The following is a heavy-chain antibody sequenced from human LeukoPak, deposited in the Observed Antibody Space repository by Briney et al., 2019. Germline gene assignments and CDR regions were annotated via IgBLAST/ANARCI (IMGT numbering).Heavy chain of an antibody. CDR2: ISGSGGST. D-gene: IGHD3-10*01. CDR3: AKGIGYYGSGTLAY. V-gene: IGHV3-23*01. Sequence: GGSLRLSCAASGFSFSDFGMHWVRQAPGKGLEWVSGISGSGGSTYYADSVKGRFTISRDNSKNTLYLQMNSLRAEDTAVYYCAKGIGYYGSGTLAYWGQGTLVTVSS. CDR1: GFSFSDFG. J-gene: IGHJ4*02.